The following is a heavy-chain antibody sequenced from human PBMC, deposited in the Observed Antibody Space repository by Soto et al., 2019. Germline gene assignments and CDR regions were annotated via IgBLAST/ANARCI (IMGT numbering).Heavy chain of an antibody. J-gene: IGHJ4*02. CDR1: GGTFSSYA. Sequence: QVQLVQSGAEVKKPGSSVKVSCKASGGTFSSYAISWVRQAPGQGLEWMGGIIPIFGTANYAQKFQGRVTITGEESTSKGYMELSRLRSEDTGVYYCAEDKRRGYGPGDGWGWGQGTLVTVSS. V-gene: IGHV1-69*01. CDR3: AEDKRRGYGPGDGWG. CDR2: IIPIFGTA. D-gene: IGHD3-10*01.